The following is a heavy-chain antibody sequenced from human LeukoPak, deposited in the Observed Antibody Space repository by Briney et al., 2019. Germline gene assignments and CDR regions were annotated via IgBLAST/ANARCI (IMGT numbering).Heavy chain of an antibody. CDR1: GFDFSTYA. CDR2: ISTMSNYI. J-gene: IGHJ5*02. Sequence: PGGSLRLSCAASGFDFSTYAINWVRQAPGKGLEWVSSISTMSNYIFYGDSVKGRFTISRDNAKNSVYLQMNSLRPEDTAVYYCSRDRLGGLDLWSQGTLVTVSS. D-gene: IGHD5-12*01. V-gene: IGHV3-21*01. CDR3: SRDRLGGLDL.